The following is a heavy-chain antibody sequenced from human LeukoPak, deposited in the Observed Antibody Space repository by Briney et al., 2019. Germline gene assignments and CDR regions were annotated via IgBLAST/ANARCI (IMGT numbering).Heavy chain of an antibody. D-gene: IGHD3-3*01. V-gene: IGHV4-34*01. J-gene: IGHJ3*02. Sequence: SETLSLTCAVYGGSFSGYYWSWIRQPPGKGLEWIGEINHSGSTNYNPSLKSRVTISVDTSKNQFSLKLSSVTAADTAVYYCARGGAYDFWSGYYMGAAFDIWGQGTMVTVSS. CDR2: INHSGST. CDR1: GGSFSGYY. CDR3: ARGGAYDFWSGYYMGAAFDI.